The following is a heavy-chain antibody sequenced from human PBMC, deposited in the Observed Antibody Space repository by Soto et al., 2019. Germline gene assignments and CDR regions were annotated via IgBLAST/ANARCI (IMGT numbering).Heavy chain of an antibody. Sequence: PGESLKISCKGSGYSFTSYWIGWVRQMPGKGLEWMGIIYPGDSDTRYSPSFQGQVTISADKSISTAYLQWSSLKASDTAMYYWARLGCGYCSGGLNYYYGMDVWGQGTTVTVSS. D-gene: IGHD2-15*01. J-gene: IGHJ6*02. V-gene: IGHV5-51*01. CDR3: ARLGCGYCSGGLNYYYGMDV. CDR1: GYSFTSYW. CDR2: IYPGDSDT.